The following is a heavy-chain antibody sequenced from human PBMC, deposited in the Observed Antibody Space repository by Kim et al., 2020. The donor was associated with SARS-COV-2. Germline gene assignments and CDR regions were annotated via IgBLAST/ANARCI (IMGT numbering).Heavy chain of an antibody. CDR2: ISYDGSNK. J-gene: IGHJ6*02. CDR3: TRGGGIYYYGIDG. D-gene: IGHD1-26*01. V-gene: IGHV3-30-3*01. CDR1: GFTFSSYA. Sequence: GGSLRLSCAASGFTFSSYAMHWVRQAPGQGLEWVAVISYDGSNKNYADSLKGRLTISRDNSTKRLYLQMNSLRAEDTAVYYCTRGGGIYYYGIDGWGQGTTVT.